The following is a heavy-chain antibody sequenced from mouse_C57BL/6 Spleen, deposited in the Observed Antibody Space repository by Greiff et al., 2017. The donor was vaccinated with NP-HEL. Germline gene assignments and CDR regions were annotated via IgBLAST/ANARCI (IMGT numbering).Heavy chain of an antibody. CDR3: ARIGANWYFDY. V-gene: IGHV3-6*01. Sequence: EVKVEESGPGLVKPSQSLSLTCSVTGYSITSGYYWNWIRQFPGNKLEWMGYISYDGSNNYNPSLKNRISITRDTSKNQFFLKLNSVTTEDTATYYCARIGANWYFDYWGQGTTLTVSS. D-gene: IGHD4-1*01. CDR2: ISYDGSN. CDR1: GYSITSGYY. J-gene: IGHJ2*01.